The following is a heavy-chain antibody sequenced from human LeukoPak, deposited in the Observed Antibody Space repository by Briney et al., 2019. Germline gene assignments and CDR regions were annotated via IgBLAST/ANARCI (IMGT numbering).Heavy chain of an antibody. D-gene: IGHD1-1*01. V-gene: IGHV3-23*01. CDR3: ATDRERDPNVYCLV. CDR1: GFTFSDYA. Sequence: PGGSLRLSCAASGFTFSDYAMSWVRQAPGQGLEWVSTISDDGSGTYYADSVKGRFTISRDNSKNTLFLRINSLRAEDSAVYYCATDRERDPNVYCLVGGQGTLITVSS. CDR2: ISDDGSGT. J-gene: IGHJ4*02.